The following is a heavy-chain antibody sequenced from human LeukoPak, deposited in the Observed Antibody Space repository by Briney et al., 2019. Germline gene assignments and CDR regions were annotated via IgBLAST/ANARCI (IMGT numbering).Heavy chain of an antibody. V-gene: IGHV3-23*01. Sequence: GGSLRLSCAASGFTFSDYYMSWVRQAPGKGLEWVSAISGSGGSTYYADSVKGRFTISRDNSKNTLYLQMNSLRAEDTAVYYCAKVSEYYGSGSTFDYWGQGTLVTVSS. CDR3: AKVSEYYGSGSTFDY. D-gene: IGHD3-10*01. CDR1: GFTFSDYY. J-gene: IGHJ4*02. CDR2: ISGSGGST.